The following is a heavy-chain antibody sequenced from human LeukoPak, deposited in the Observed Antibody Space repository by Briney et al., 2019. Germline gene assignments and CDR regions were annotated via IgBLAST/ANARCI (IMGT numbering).Heavy chain of an antibody. D-gene: IGHD7-27*01. Sequence: ASVKVSCKASGYTFTDHYLHWMRQAPGQGFEWMGWIHSKSGDTSYAQKLQGRVTMTRDTSISTAYMELSRLRSDDTAVYYCARDFNWDFDYWGQGTLVTVSS. J-gene: IGHJ4*02. CDR2: IHSKSGDT. CDR1: GYTFTDHY. CDR3: ARDFNWDFDY. V-gene: IGHV1-2*02.